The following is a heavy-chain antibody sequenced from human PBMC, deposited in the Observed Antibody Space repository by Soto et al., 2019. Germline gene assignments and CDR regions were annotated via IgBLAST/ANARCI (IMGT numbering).Heavy chain of an antibody. J-gene: IGHJ5*02. D-gene: IGHD6-19*01. CDR3: AHAYTGGAWFQNWFDP. Sequence: QITLKESGPTVVKPTQTLTLTCTFSGFSLSTSGVSVGWIRQPPGKALEWLALIYWDDDKRYSPSLRSRLTITKDTSKNQVVLTLTHMDPLDTATYYCAHAYTGGAWFQNWFDPWGQGTLVTVSS. CDR2: IYWDDDK. CDR1: GFSLSTSGVS. V-gene: IGHV2-5*02.